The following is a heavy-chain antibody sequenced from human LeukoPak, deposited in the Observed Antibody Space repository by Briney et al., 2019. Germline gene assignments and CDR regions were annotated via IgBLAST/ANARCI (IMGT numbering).Heavy chain of an antibody. Sequence: SQTLSLTCTVSGGSISSGGYYWSWIRQPPGKGLEWIGEINHSGSTNYNPSLKSRVTISVDMSKNQFSLKLSSVTAADTAVYYCARGLHSSSWYRRWGQGTLVTVSS. J-gene: IGHJ4*02. CDR3: ARGLHSSSWYRR. CDR1: GGSISSGGYY. CDR2: INHSGST. V-gene: IGHV4-30-2*01. D-gene: IGHD6-13*01.